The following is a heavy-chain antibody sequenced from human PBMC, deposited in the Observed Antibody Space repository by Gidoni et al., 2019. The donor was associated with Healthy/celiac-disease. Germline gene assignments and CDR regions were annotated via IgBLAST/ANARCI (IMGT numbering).Heavy chain of an antibody. V-gene: IGHV3-30*18. Sequence: QVQLVESGGGVVQPGRSLRLSCAASGFTFSSYGMHWVRQAPGKGLEWVAVISYDGSNKYYADSVKGRFTISRDNSKNTLYLQMNSLRAEDTAVYYCAKERQLWFAFDYWGQGTLVTVSS. CDR2: ISYDGSNK. CDR1: GFTFSSYG. J-gene: IGHJ4*02. CDR3: AKERQLWFAFDY. D-gene: IGHD5-18*01.